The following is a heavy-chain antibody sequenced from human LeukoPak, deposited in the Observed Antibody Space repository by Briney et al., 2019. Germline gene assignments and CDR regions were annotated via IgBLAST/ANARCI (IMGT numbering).Heavy chain of an antibody. CDR3: ARDYYVDTAMERNFDY. Sequence: ASVKVSCKASGYTFTSYGISWVRQAPGQGLEWMGWISAYNGNTNYAQKLQGRVTMTTDTSTSTAYMELRSLRSDDTAVYYCARDYYVDTAMERNFDYWGQGTLVTVSS. CDR2: ISAYNGNT. V-gene: IGHV1-18*01. D-gene: IGHD5-18*01. CDR1: GYTFTSYG. J-gene: IGHJ4*02.